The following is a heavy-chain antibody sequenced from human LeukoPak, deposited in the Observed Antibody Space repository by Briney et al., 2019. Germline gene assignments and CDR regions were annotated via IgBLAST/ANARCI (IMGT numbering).Heavy chain of an antibody. D-gene: IGHD2-15*01. J-gene: IGHJ4*02. V-gene: IGHV4-34*01. Sequence: PSETLSLTCAVYGGSFSGYYWSWLRQPPGKGLEWIGEINHSGSTNYNPSLKSRVTISVDTSKNQFFLKLSSVTAADTAVYYWARAAVVAAAYFDYWGQGTLVTVSS. CDR3: ARAAVVAAAYFDY. CDR2: INHSGST. CDR1: GGSFSGYY.